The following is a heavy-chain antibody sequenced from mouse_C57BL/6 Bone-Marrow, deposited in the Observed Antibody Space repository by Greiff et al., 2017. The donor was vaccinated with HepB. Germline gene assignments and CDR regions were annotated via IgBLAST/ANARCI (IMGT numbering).Heavy chain of an antibody. V-gene: IGHV5-4*03. CDR2: ISDGGSYT. CDR3: ARGNYSNVNFYWYFDV. J-gene: IGHJ1*03. D-gene: IGHD2-5*01. CDR1: GFTFSSYA. Sequence: EVMLVESGGGLVKPGGSLKLSCAASGFTFSSYAMSWVRQTPEKRLEWVATISDGGSYTYYPDNVKGRFTISRDNAKNNRYLQMSHLKSEDTAMYYCARGNYSNVNFYWYFDVWGTGTTVTVSS.